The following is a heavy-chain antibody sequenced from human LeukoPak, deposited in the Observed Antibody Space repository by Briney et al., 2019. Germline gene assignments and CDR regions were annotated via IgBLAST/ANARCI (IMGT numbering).Heavy chain of an antibody. CDR3: AKDIRSVAATLLDY. D-gene: IGHD2-15*01. V-gene: IGHV3-23*01. CDR2: ISGSGGST. CDR1: GFTFSSYA. Sequence: PGGSLRLSCAASGFTFSSYAMSWVRQAPGKGLEWVSAISGSGGSTYYADSVKGRFTISRDNFKNTLYLQMNSLRAEDTALYYCAKDIRSVAATLLDYWGQGTLVTVSS. J-gene: IGHJ4*02.